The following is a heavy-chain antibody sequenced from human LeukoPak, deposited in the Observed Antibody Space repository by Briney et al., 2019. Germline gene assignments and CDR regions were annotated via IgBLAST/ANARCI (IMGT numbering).Heavy chain of an antibody. CDR2: ISAYNGNT. CDR3: AREPNAFYGSGSYYPDY. V-gene: IGHV1-18*01. J-gene: IGHJ4*02. Sequence: ASVKVSCKASGYTFTSYGISWVRQAPGQGLEWMGWISAYNGNTNYAQKLQGRVTMTTDTSTSTAYMELRSLRSDDTAVYYCAREPNAFYGSGSYYPDYWGQGTLVTVSS. CDR1: GYTFTSYG. D-gene: IGHD3-10*01.